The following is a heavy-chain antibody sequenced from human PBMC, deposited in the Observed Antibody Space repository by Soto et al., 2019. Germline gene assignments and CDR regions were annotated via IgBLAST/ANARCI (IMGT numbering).Heavy chain of an antibody. CDR3: AREVIGCSGGSCYSKGIDY. D-gene: IGHD2-15*01. J-gene: IGHJ4*02. CDR1: GYTFTSYY. Sequence: ASVKVSCKASGYTFTSYYMHWVRQAPGQGLEWMGIINPSGGSTSYAQKFQGRVTMTRDTSTSTVYMELSSLRSEDTAVYYCAREVIGCSGGSCYSKGIDYWGQGTLVTVS. CDR2: INPSGGST. V-gene: IGHV1-46*03.